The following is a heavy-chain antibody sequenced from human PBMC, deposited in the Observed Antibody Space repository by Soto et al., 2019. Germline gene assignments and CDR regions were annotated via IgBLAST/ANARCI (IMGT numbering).Heavy chain of an antibody. D-gene: IGHD6-19*01. CDR3: AKGQWLGRGQE. CDR2: ISGSGGST. V-gene: IGHV3-23*01. Sequence: VQLLESGGGLVQPGGSLRLSSAASGFTFGSYAMSWVRQAPGKGLEWVSTISGSGGSTSYADSVKGRCTISRDNSKNTLYLQMNSLRADDPAVYSGAKGQWLGRGQEWGQGTLVPVSS. CDR1: GFTFGSYA. J-gene: IGHJ4*02.